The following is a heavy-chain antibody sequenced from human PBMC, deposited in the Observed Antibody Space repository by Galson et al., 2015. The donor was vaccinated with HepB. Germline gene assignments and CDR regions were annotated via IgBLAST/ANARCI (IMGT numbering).Heavy chain of an antibody. CDR1: GDSVSSSSAG. V-gene: IGHV6-1*01. CDR3: ARTSCSDGSCYWFFDL. J-gene: IGHJ2*01. Sequence: CAISGDSVSSSSAGWNWIRQSPSRGLEWLTRTHYRSRWYNDYAVSVKNRITIIPDTSKNQIALQLHSVTPEDTAVYYCARTSCSDGSCYWFFDLWGRGTLVTVSS. CDR2: THYRSRWYN. D-gene: IGHD2-15*01.